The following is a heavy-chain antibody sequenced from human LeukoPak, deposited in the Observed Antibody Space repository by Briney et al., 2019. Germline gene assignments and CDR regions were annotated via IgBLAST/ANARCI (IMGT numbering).Heavy chain of an antibody. D-gene: IGHD6-13*01. CDR1: GGSISSYY. CDR2: IYTSGST. CDR3: ARDSRRYSSSWYDNDNWFDP. Sequence: PSENLSLTCTVSGGSISSYYWSWIRQPAGKGLEWIGRIYTSGSTNYNPSLKSRVTMSVDTSKNQFSLKLSSVTAADTAVYYCARDSRRYSSSWYDNDNWFDPWGQGTLVTVSS. J-gene: IGHJ5*02. V-gene: IGHV4-4*07.